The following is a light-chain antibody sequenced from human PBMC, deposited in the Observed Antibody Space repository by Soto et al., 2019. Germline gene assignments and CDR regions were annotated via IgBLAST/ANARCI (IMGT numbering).Light chain of an antibody. J-gene: IGKJ1*01. Sequence: IVLTQSPATLSLSPWERATLSCRASQSVNSYITWYQQKPGQAPRLIIYDASDRATGIPSRFSGSGSGTEFTLTISSLQSDDLAVYYCQQYNNWPLTFGQGTKVDIK. V-gene: IGKV3D-15*01. CDR3: QQYNNWPLT. CDR1: QSVNSY. CDR2: DAS.